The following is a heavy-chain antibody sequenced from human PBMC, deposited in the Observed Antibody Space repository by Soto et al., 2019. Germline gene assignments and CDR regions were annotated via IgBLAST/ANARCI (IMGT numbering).Heavy chain of an antibody. CDR2: ISSSGSTI. V-gene: IGHV3-48*03. Sequence: TGGSLRLSCAASGFTFSSYEMNWVRQAPGKGLEWVSYISSSGSTIYYADSVKGRFTISRDNAKNSLYLQMNSLRAEDTAVYYCARYYDFWSGYYNDYYCGMDVWGQGTTVTVSS. D-gene: IGHD3-3*01. CDR1: GFTFSSYE. CDR3: ARYYDFWSGYYNDYYCGMDV. J-gene: IGHJ6*02.